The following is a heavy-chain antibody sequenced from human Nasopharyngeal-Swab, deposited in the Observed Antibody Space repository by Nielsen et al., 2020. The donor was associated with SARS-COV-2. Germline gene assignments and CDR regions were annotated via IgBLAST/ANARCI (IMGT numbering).Heavy chain of an antibody. D-gene: IGHD6-13*01. V-gene: IGHV4-34*01. J-gene: IGHJ6*04. Sequence: WIPQPPGKGLEWIGEINHSGSTNYNPSLKSRVTISVDTSKNQFSLKLSSVTAADTAVYYCARSIAAAGNFPRIRVFPDVWGKGTTVTVSS. CDR3: ARSIAAAGNFPRIRVFPDV. CDR2: INHSGST.